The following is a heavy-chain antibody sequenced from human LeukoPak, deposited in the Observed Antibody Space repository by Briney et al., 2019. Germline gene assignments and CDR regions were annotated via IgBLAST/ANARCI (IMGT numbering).Heavy chain of an antibody. CDR3: ASVHEIRVY. V-gene: IGHV1-18*01. D-gene: IGHD1-1*01. Sequence: GASVKVSCKASGYTFTSYGISWVRQAPGQGLEWMGWISAYNGNTNYAQKFQGRVTITADESTSTAYMELSSLRSEDTAVYYCASVHEIRVYWGQGTLVTVSS. J-gene: IGHJ4*02. CDR1: GYTFTSYG. CDR2: ISAYNGNT.